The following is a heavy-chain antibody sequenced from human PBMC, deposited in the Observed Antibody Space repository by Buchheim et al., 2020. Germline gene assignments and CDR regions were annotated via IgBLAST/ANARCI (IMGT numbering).Heavy chain of an antibody. CDR3: AKARGTGYYYLYFDS. CDR1: GFTFSTYA. D-gene: IGHD2/OR15-2a*01. Sequence: EVQLLESGGGLGQPGGSLRLSCAASGFTFSTYAMSWVRQAPGKGLEWVSSISGSGGTTFYEDSVEGRFTISRDNSKKPVYLQMNSLRAEDTAVYYCAKARGTGYYYLYFDSWGQGT. CDR2: ISGSGGTT. J-gene: IGHJ4*02. V-gene: IGHV3-23*01.